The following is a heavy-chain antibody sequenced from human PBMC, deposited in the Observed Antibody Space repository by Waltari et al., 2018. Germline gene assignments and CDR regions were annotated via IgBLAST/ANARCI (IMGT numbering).Heavy chain of an antibody. CDR2: IYYSGST. D-gene: IGHD3-22*01. CDR1: GGSISSSSYY. CDR3: ASTVYYDSSGWTYYFDY. Sequence: TLSLTCTVSGGSISSSSYYWGWIRQPPGKGLEWIGSIYYSGSTYYNPSLKSRVTISVDTSKNQFSLKLSSVTAADTAVYYCASTVYYDSSGWTYYFDYWGQGTLVTVSS. V-gene: IGHV4-39*01. J-gene: IGHJ4*02.